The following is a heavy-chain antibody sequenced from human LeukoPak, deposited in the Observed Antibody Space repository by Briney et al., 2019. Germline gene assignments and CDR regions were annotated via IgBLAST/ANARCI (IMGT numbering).Heavy chain of an antibody. CDR2: INPNSGGT. D-gene: IGHD5-18*01. V-gene: IGHV1-2*02. CDR1: GYTFTGYY. J-gene: IGHJ6*03. Sequence: ASVKVSCKASGYTFTGYYMHWVRQAPGQGLEWMGWINPNSGGTNYAQKFQGRVTMTRDTSISTAYMELSRLRSDDTAVYYCAREHSGPINVDTAMEQNYYYYYYMDVWGKGTTVTVSS. CDR3: AREHSGPINVDTAMEQNYYYYYYMDV.